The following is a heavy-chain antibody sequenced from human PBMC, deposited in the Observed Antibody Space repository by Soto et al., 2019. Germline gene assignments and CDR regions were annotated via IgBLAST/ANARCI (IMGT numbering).Heavy chain of an antibody. V-gene: IGHV4-59*01. D-gene: IGHD6-6*01. Sequence: QVQLQESGPGLVKPSETLSLTCTVSGGSISSYYWSWIRQPPGKGLEWIGYIYYSGSTNSNPSLKRRVTISVDTSKTQCALKLSSVTAADTAVYYCARDLGYGSSSDNWFDPWGQGTLVTVTS. J-gene: IGHJ5*02. CDR2: IYYSGST. CDR1: GGSISSYY. CDR3: ARDLGYGSSSDNWFDP.